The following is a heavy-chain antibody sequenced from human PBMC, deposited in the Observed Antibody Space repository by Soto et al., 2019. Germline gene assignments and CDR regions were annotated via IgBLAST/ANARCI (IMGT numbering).Heavy chain of an antibody. D-gene: IGHD3-9*01. CDR1: GYMFTTYW. J-gene: IGHJ5*02. CDR2: IYPGDSDT. Sequence: PGESLKISCKSSGYMFTTYWIGWVRQMPGKGLEWMGIIYPGDSDTRYSPSFQGHVTISADKSISTAYLQWSSLKASDTAMYYCARDVGEDISTGYYGDLDPWGKGTLVTVS. CDR3: ARDVGEDISTGYYGDLDP. V-gene: IGHV5-51*01.